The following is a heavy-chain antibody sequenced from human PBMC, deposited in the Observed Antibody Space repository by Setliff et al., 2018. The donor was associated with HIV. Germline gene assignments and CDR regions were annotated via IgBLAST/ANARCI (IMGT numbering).Heavy chain of an antibody. V-gene: IGHV4-61*01. Sequence: KASETLSLTCTVSGGSVSSGSYYWSWIRQPPGKGLEWIGYIYYSGSTNYNPSLKSRVTISVDTSKNQFSLKLSSVTAADTAVYYCARTNYLWFGELYWFDPWGQGTLVTVSS. J-gene: IGHJ5*02. CDR1: GGSVSSGSYY. D-gene: IGHD3-10*01. CDR3: ARTNYLWFGELYWFDP. CDR2: IYYSGST.